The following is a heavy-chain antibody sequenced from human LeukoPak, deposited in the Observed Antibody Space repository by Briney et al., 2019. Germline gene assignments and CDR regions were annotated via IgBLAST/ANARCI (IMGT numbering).Heavy chain of an antibody. CDR2: IYYSGST. Sequence: PSETLSLTCTVSGGSISSSSYYWGWIRQPPGKGLEWIGSIYYSGSTYYNPSLKSRVTISVDTSKNQFSLKLSSVTAADTAVYYCARGGRTPRGRSAFDIWGQGTMVTVSS. V-gene: IGHV4-39*01. CDR3: ARGGRTPRGRSAFDI. CDR1: GGSISSSSYY. D-gene: IGHD2-15*01. J-gene: IGHJ3*02.